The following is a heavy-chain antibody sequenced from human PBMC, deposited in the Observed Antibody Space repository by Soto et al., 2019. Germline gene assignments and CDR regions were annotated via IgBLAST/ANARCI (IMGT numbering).Heavy chain of an antibody. V-gene: IGHV1-69*02. CDR2: IIPILGIA. CDR3: ARVSGGIAARAFDI. J-gene: IGHJ3*02. CDR1: GGTFSSYT. D-gene: IGHD6-6*01. Sequence: ASVKVSCKASGGTFSSYTISWVRQAPGQGLEWMGRIIPILGIANYAQKFQGRVTITADKSTSTAYMELSSLRSEDTAAYYCARVSGGIAARAFDIWGQGTMVTVSS.